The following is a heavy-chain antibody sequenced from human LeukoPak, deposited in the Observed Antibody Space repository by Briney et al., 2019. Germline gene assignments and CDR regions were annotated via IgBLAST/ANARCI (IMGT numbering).Heavy chain of an antibody. V-gene: IGHV3-7*01. Sequence: PGGSLRLSCVASGFTFRRYWLTWVRQAPGKGLEWVANIKEDGSEINYVDSVKGRFAISRDNGKKSLYLRMNNLRAEDTAVYYCARELSGDVIESWGQGTLVTVSS. CDR2: IKEDGSEI. CDR1: GFTFRRYW. CDR3: ARELSGDVIES. J-gene: IGHJ5*01. D-gene: IGHD5-24*01.